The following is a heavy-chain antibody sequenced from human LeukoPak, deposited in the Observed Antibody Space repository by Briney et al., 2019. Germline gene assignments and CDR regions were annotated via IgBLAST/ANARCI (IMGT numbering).Heavy chain of an antibody. D-gene: IGHD3-22*01. CDR2: IYYSGST. CDR1: GDSTSSDRYY. Sequence: SETLSLTCTVSGDSTSSDRYYGGWVRQPPGKGLEWIGNIYYSGSTYYNPSLKSRVTISVDTSKNQFSLKLSSVTAADTAVYYCARGLRYDSNSFDIWGQGTMVTVSS. V-gene: IGHV4-39*07. CDR3: ARGLRYDSNSFDI. J-gene: IGHJ3*02.